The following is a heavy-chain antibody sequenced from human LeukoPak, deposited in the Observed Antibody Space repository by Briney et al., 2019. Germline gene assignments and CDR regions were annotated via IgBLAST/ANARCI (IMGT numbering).Heavy chain of an antibody. J-gene: IGHJ6*03. V-gene: IGHV1-24*01. CDR3: ARGERAVAGRTKDYYYYMDV. CDR2: FDPEDGET. CDR1: GYTLTELS. D-gene: IGHD6-19*01. Sequence: ASVKVSCKVSGYTLTELSMHWVRQAPGKGLEWMGGFDPEDGETIYAQKFQGRVTMTEDTSTDTAYMELSSLRSEDTAVYYCARGERAVAGRTKDYYYYMDVWGKGTTVTVSS.